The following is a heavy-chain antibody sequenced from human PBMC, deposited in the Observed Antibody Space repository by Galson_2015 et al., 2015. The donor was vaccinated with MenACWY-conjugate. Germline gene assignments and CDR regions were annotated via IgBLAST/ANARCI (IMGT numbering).Heavy chain of an antibody. CDR3: GRIGTPYNFGSP. CDR1: GFTFSDYC. Sequence: SLRLSCAASGFTFSDYCMHWVRQAPGKGLVWVSRLCGDGSGKTYAGSVKGRFSISMDSAKTTLYLQMNSLRAEDTAMYYCGRIGTPYNFGSPWGQGTLVTVSS. J-gene: IGHJ5*02. CDR2: LCGDGSGK. V-gene: IGHV3-74*01. D-gene: IGHD1-1*01.